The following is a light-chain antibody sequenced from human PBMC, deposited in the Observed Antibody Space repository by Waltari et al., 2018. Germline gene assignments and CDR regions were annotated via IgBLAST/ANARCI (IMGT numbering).Light chain of an antibody. CDR2: EVS. J-gene: IGLJ3*02. CDR3: SSYTTRSTWV. V-gene: IGLV2-18*02. CDR1: TRAVGRYTR. Sequence: QSALTQPPSVSRSPGPSVTIPCTGPTRAVGRYTRVPLFPQPPGTAPKLMLYEVSTRPSGGPDRFSGSKSGNTASLTISGLQAEDEADYYCSSYTTRSTWVFGGGTKLTVL.